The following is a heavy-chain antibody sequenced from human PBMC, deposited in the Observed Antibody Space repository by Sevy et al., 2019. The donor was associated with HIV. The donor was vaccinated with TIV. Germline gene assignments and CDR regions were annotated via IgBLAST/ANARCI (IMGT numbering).Heavy chain of an antibody. Sequence: GGSLRLSCAASGVSFSNAWMNWVRQAPGKGLEWVGHIKCTIDGGPTPRYAAPVSDRFTISKDYSSDTLYVHLQMNSXXXXXXXXXXXXXXXXXXXXXXXXXYLCPDAYWGQGTLVTVSS. V-gene: IGHV3-15*07. CDR2: IKCTIDGGPTP. J-gene: IGHJ4*02. CDR1: GVSFSNAW. CDR3: XXXXXXXXXXXXXXYLCPDAY. D-gene: IGHD1-26*01.